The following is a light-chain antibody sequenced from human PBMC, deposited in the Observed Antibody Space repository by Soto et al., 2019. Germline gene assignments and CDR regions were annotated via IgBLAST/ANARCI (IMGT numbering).Light chain of an antibody. CDR2: DAS. CDR1: QSVSSY. J-gene: IGKJ5*01. V-gene: IGKV3-11*01. Sequence: EIVLTQSPATLSVSPGERATLSCRASQSVSSYLAWYQQKPGQAPRLLIYDASNRATGIPARFSGSGSGTDFTLTISSLEPEDFAVYYCQQRSNWPLITFGRGTRLEIK. CDR3: QQRSNWPLIT.